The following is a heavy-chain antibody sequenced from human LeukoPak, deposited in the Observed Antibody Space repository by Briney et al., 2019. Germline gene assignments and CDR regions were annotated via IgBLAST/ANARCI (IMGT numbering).Heavy chain of an antibody. CDR2: IKQDGSER. V-gene: IGHV3-7*01. Sequence: GGSLRLSCAASGFTYTNYWVSWFRQAPGQGLEWVASIKQDGSERYYVDSVKGRFTISRDNANNSLFLQLSSLRVEDTAVYYCARGSMHVYHLYTDYWGQGPLVTVSS. CDR3: ARGSMHVYHLYTDY. J-gene: IGHJ4*02. D-gene: IGHD3-16*01. CDR1: GFTYTNYW.